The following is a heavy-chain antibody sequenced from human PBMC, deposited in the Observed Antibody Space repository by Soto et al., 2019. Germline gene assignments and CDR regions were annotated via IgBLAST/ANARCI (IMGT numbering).Heavy chain of an antibody. Sequence: PSETLSLTCTVSGGSISSGGYYWSWIRQHPGKGLEWIGYIYYSGSTYYNPSLKSRVTISVDTSKNQFSLKLSSVTAADTAVYYCARSPRYSSSWYDFSWFDPWGQGTLVTVSS. V-gene: IGHV4-31*03. J-gene: IGHJ5*02. D-gene: IGHD6-13*01. CDR2: IYYSGST. CDR1: GGSISSGGYY. CDR3: ARSPRYSSSWYDFSWFDP.